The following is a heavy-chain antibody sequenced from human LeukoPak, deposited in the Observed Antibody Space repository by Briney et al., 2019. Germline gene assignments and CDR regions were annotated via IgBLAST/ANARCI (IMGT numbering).Heavy chain of an antibody. CDR2: ISYDGSNK. D-gene: IGHD5-12*01. CDR1: GFTFSSYA. Sequence: GRSLRLSCAASGFTFSSYAMQWVRQAPGKGLEWVAVISYDGSNKYYADSVKGRFTISRDNSKNTLYLQMNSLRAEDTAVYYCARGGYETYYYYYGMDVWGQGTTVTVSS. J-gene: IGHJ6*02. V-gene: IGHV3-30*04. CDR3: ARGGYETYYYYYGMDV.